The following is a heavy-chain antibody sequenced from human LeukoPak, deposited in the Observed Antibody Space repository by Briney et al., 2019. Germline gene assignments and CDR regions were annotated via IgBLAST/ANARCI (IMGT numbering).Heavy chain of an antibody. V-gene: IGHV1-46*01. J-gene: IGHJ5*02. D-gene: IGHD6-13*01. CDR3: ATLYSSSPCFDP. Sequence: ASVKVSCKASGYTFTSYYMHWVRQAPGQGLEWMGIINPSGGSTSYAQKFQGRVTMTEDTSTDTAYMELSSLRSEDTAVYYCATLYSSSPCFDPWGQGTLVTVSS. CDR2: INPSGGST. CDR1: GYTFTSYY.